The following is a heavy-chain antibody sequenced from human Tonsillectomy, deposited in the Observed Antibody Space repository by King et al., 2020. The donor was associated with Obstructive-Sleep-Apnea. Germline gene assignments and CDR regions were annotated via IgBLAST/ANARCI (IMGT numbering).Heavy chain of an antibody. D-gene: IGHD1-1*01. Sequence: VQLVESGGGLVQPGGSLRLSCVASGFTFSSYAMTWVRQAPGKGLEWVSVISGSGRSTYYADSVRGRFTISRDNSKNTLYLQMNSLRADDTAVYYCAKGRDNWTDGPYYFDYWGQGTLVTVSS. CDR1: GFTFSSYA. J-gene: IGHJ4*02. CDR2: ISGSGRST. V-gene: IGHV3-23*04. CDR3: AKGRDNWTDGPYYFDY.